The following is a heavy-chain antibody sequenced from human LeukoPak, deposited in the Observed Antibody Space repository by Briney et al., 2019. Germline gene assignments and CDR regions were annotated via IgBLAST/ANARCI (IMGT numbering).Heavy chain of an antibody. CDR2: ISSSSSYI. CDR1: GFTFSSYS. J-gene: IGHJ4*02. CDR3: ARGFHEGRFDY. Sequence: GGSLRLSCAASGFTFSSYSMNWVRQAPGKGLEWVSSISSSSSYIYYADSMKGRFTISRDNAKNSLYLQMNSLRAEDTAVYYCARGFHEGRFDYWGQGTLVTVSS. D-gene: IGHD3-3*01. V-gene: IGHV3-21*01.